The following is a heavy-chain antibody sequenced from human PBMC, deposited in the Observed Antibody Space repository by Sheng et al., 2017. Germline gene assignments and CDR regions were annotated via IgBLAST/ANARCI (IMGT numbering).Heavy chain of an antibody. D-gene: IGHD4-17*01. CDR2: LLQWEH. CDR3: ARERNDYGFYY. Sequence: QLQLQESGPGLVKPSETLSLTCIVSGGSISSSSYSWGWIRQSPREGRGVDWEYLLQWEHLLQPVPRESTQHINRHVQEPLLPELNSVTPADTAVYYCARERNDYGFYYWGQGTLVTVSS. V-gene: IGHV4-39*07. CDR1: GGSISSSSYS. J-gene: IGHJ4*02.